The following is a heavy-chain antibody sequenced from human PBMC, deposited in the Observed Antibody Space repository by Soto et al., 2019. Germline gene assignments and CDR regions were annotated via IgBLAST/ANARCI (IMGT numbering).Heavy chain of an antibody. CDR1: GGTFSSYA. V-gene: IGHV1-69*13. Sequence: SVKVSCKASGGTFSSYAISWVRQANGKGLEWMGGIIPIFGTANYAQKFQGRVTITADESTSTAYMELSSLRSEDTAVYYCARLASEGIGWTPRTYYYYYGLDFWGQGTTVTVSS. CDR3: ARLASEGIGWTPRTYYYYYGLDF. CDR2: IIPIFGTA. D-gene: IGHD6-19*01. J-gene: IGHJ6*02.